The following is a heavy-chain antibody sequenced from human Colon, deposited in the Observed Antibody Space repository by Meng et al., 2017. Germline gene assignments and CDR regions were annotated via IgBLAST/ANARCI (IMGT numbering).Heavy chain of an antibody. J-gene: IGHJ6*02. Sequence: GGSLRLSCAASGFTFSSYEMNWVRQAPGKGLEWVSYISSSGSNRYYADSVKGRFTISRDNAKTSLFLQMNSLRAEDTAVYYCARDSLVPTIYNSYYGMDVWGQGTTVTVSS. D-gene: IGHD5-12*01. CDR2: ISSSGSNR. CDR1: GFTFSSYE. V-gene: IGHV3-48*03. CDR3: ARDSLVPTIYNSYYGMDV.